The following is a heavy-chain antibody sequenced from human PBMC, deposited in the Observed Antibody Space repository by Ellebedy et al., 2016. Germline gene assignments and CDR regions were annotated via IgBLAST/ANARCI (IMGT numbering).Heavy chain of an antibody. V-gene: IGHV3-53*01. Sequence: GESLKISXAPSGLSVSDNYWTWVRQAPGKGLDWVSMIYTGGSTFYSDSVRGRFTISRDNSRNRVYLQLSGLTSADTAVYYCVRVTSYFDFYMDVWGKGTTVTVS. CDR1: GLSVSDNY. J-gene: IGHJ6*03. CDR3: VRVTSYFDFYMDV. CDR2: IYTGGST.